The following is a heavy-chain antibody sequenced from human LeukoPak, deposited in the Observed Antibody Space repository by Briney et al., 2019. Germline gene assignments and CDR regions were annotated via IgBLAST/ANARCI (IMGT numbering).Heavy chain of an antibody. D-gene: IGHD6-19*01. Sequence: GGSLRLSCSASGSTFSSYAMHWVRQAPGKGLEYVSAISSNGGSTYYADSVKGRFTISRDNSKNTLYLQMSSLRAEDTAVYYCVKDPAVAGTRYFDYWGQGTLATVSS. V-gene: IGHV3-64D*09. CDR2: ISSNGGST. CDR3: VKDPAVAGTRYFDY. CDR1: GSTFSSYA. J-gene: IGHJ4*02.